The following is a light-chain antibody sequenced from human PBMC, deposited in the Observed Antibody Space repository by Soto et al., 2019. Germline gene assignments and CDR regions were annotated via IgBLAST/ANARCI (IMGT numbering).Light chain of an antibody. V-gene: IGKV3D-20*01. CDR1: QSVSNSY. J-gene: IGKJ2*01. CDR3: QQYGSSPWT. CDR2: DAS. Sequence: EIVLTQSPATLSLSPGERATLSCGASQSVSNSYLAWYQQKPGLAPRLLIYDASSTATGIPDRFSGSGSGTEFTLTISRLEPEDFAVYHCQQYGSSPWTFGQGTKLEIK.